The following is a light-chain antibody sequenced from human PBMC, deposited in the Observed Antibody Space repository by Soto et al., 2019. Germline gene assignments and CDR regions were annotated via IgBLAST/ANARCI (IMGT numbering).Light chain of an antibody. CDR3: SSYTSSSLDI. CDR1: SGDVGGYNY. CDR2: DVS. V-gene: IGLV2-14*01. Sequence: QSVLTEPASVSGCPGQSISISCTGTSGDVGGYNYVSWYQQLPGKAPKPMIYDVSDRPSGVSNRFSGSKSGNTASLTISGLQAEDEADYYCSSYTSSSLDIVGSGPKVTVL. J-gene: IGLJ1*01.